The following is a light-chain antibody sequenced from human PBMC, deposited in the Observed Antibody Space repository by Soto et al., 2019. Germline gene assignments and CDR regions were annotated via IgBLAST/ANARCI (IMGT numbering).Light chain of an antibody. CDR1: NIAIKI. CDR2: YDG. CDR3: QVWDRSSDNRVV. Sequence: SYELPQAPSGAGAPEPTARITFWGNNIAIKIGHCYQQKPGQAPVRVVYYDGERPSGIPERFSGSNCGNTATLTITRGEAGDEADYHCQVWDRSSDNRVVFGLGTKVNVL. V-gene: IGLV3-21*02. J-gene: IGLJ2*01.